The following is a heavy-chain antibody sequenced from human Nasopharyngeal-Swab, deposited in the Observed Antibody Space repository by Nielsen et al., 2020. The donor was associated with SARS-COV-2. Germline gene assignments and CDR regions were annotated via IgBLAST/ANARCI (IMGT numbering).Heavy chain of an antibody. V-gene: IGHV3-23*01. D-gene: IGHD5-12*01. J-gene: IGHJ6*02. CDR1: GFTFSNFA. CDR3: AKDRDSGDDSEEYYHYYGMDV. Sequence: GESLKISCAASGFTFSNFAMSWVLQAPGKGLEWVSVISGDSDSTYYTDSVRGRFTISRDNSKNTLNLQMNNLRAEDTAIYYCAKDRDSGDDSEEYYHYYGMDVWGQGAPVTVSS. CDR2: ISGDSDST.